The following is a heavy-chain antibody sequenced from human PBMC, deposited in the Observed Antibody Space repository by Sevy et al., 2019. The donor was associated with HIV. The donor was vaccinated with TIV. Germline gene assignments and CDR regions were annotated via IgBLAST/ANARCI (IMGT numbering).Heavy chain of an antibody. CDR3: AKNTAAVGVGGFDY. J-gene: IGHJ4*02. CDR2: IQFDGSSQ. V-gene: IGHV3-30*02. Sequence: GGSLRLSCAASGFTFSYSGMHWVRQAPGKGLEWVAFIQFDGSSQYYADSVKGRFTILRDNSKKTLYLQMNSPTTDDTAVYYCAKNTAAVGVGGFDYWGQGALVTVSS. CDR1: GFTFSYSG. D-gene: IGHD2-8*01.